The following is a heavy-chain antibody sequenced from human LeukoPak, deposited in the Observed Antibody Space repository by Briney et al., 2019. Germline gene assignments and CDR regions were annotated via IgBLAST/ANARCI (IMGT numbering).Heavy chain of an antibody. Sequence: PGGSLRLSCAASGFTFSSYAMSWVRQAPGKGLEWVSSISSSSSYIYYADSVKGRFTISRDNAKNSLYLQMNSLRSEDTAVYYCAAERYGGISDCCNFEIWGQGTMVTVSS. CDR1: GFTFSSYA. J-gene: IGHJ3*02. V-gene: IGHV3-21*04. D-gene: IGHD4-23*01. CDR3: AAERYGGISDCCNFEI. CDR2: ISSSSSYI.